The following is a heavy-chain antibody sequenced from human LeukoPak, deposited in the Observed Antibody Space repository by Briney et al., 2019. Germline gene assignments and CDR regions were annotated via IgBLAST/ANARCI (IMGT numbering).Heavy chain of an antibody. Sequence: SETLSLTCTVSGGSFSSGDYYWSWIRQPPGKGLEWIGYIYYSGSTKYNPSLKSRVSTSEVTSKNQFSLKLTSVTAADTAVYYCAREARGLGYYDSSGYRAFDIWGQGTMVTVSS. V-gene: IGHV4-30-4*08. CDR1: GGSFSSGDYY. CDR3: AREARGLGYYDSSGYRAFDI. CDR2: IYYSGST. D-gene: IGHD3-22*01. J-gene: IGHJ3*02.